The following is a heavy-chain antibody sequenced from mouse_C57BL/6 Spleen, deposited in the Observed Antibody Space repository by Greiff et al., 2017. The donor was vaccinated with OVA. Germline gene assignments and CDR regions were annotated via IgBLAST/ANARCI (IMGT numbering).Heavy chain of an antibody. J-gene: IGHJ3*01. V-gene: IGHV1-52*01. CDR2: IDPSDSET. Sequence: QVQLQQPGAELVRPGSSVKLSCKASGYTFTSYWMHWVKQRPIQGLEWIGNIDPSDSETHYNQKFKDKATLTVDKSSSTAYMQLSSLTSEDSAVYYCARGGSSYGGAWFAYWGQGTLVTVSA. CDR3: ARGGSSYGGAWFAY. D-gene: IGHD1-1*01. CDR1: GYTFTSYW.